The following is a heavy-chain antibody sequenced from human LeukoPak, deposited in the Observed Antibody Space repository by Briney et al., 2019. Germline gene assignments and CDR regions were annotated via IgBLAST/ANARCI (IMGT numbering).Heavy chain of an antibody. D-gene: IGHD6-13*01. Sequence: PSETLSLTCSVSGGSIGRSSYYWGWTRQPPGKGLEWIGSIYSGGGTYYNPSLKSRVTISVDTSRNQFSLKLGSVTAADTAVYYCARYGRIATGAFTYWRQGTLVTVST. CDR1: GGSIGRSSYY. V-gene: IGHV4-39*01. CDR2: IYSGGGT. CDR3: ARYGRIATGAFTY. J-gene: IGHJ4*02.